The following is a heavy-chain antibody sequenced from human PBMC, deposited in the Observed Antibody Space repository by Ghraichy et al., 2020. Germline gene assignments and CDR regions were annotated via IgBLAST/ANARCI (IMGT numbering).Heavy chain of an antibody. CDR2: INHSGST. D-gene: IGHD3-3*01. CDR1: GGSFSGYY. J-gene: IGHJ6*02. Sequence: SETLSLTCAVYGGSFSGYYWSWIRQPPGKGLEWIGEINHSGSTNYNPSLKSRVTISVDTSKNQFSLKLSSVTAADTAVYYCARGIHPRFLEWSQEGYYYYGMDVWGQGTTVTVSS. CDR3: ARGIHPRFLEWSQEGYYYYGMDV. V-gene: IGHV4-34*01.